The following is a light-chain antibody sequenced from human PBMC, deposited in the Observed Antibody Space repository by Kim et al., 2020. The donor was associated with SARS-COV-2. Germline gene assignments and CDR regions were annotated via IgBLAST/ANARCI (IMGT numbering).Light chain of an antibody. CDR1: SLRSYY. Sequence: LGQTVRITCQGGSLRSYYASWYQQKPGQAPVLVIYGKNNRPSGIPDRFSGSSLGNTASLTITGAQAEDEADYYCNSRDSSGNHWVFGGGTQLTVL. V-gene: IGLV3-19*01. CDR3: NSRDSSGNHWV. CDR2: GKN. J-gene: IGLJ3*02.